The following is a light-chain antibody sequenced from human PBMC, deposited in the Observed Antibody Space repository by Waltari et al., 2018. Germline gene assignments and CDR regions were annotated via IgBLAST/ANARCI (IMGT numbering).Light chain of an antibody. CDR3: ATWDDSLSAWV. CDR2: TDI. J-gene: IGLJ3*02. V-gene: IGLV1-44*01. Sequence: QSVVTQPPSASGTPGQGVTIPCSGSSSNLGRNTVSWYQEVPGTAPKLLIYTDIQRPAWVPERFSGSKSGTSASLAISGLQSDDEADYYCATWDDSLSAWVFGGGTKLTVL. CDR1: SSNLGRNT.